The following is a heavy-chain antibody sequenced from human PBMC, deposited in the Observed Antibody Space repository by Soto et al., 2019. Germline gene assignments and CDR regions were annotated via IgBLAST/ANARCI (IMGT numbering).Heavy chain of an antibody. Sequence: SETLSLTCTVSGGSISSYYWSWIRQPPGKGLEWIGYIYYSGSTNYNPSLKSRVTISVDTSKNQFSLKLSSVTAADTAVYYCARATTVVPGAFDIWGQGTMVTVSS. J-gene: IGHJ3*02. V-gene: IGHV4-59*01. CDR3: ARATTVVPGAFDI. D-gene: IGHD2-15*01. CDR2: IYYSGST. CDR1: GGSISSYY.